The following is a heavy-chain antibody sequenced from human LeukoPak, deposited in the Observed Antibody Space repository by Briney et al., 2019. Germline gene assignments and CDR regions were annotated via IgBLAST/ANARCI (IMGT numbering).Heavy chain of an antibody. CDR3: ARNDYNFDY. V-gene: IGHV3-48*03. J-gene: IGHJ4*02. Sequence: PGGSLRLSCAASGFTFSSYEMNWVRQAPGEGLEWVSYISSSGSTIYYADSVQGRFTISRDNAKNSLYLQMSSLRAEDTAVYYCARNDYNFDYWGQGTLVTVSS. CDR2: ISSSGSTI. CDR1: GFTFSSYE. D-gene: IGHD3-16*01.